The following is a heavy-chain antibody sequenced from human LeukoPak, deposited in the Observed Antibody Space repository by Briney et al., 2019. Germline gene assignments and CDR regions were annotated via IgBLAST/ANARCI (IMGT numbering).Heavy chain of an antibody. CDR1: GGSISSYY. J-gene: IGHJ4*02. Sequence: SETLSLTCTVSGGSISSYYWSWIRQPAVKGLEWIGRIYTSGSTNYNPSLKSRVTMSVDTSKNQFSLKLSSVTAADTAVYYCARGERYDYYGSGSYYDLDYWGQGTLVTVSS. V-gene: IGHV4-4*07. CDR2: IYTSGST. D-gene: IGHD3-10*01. CDR3: ARGERYDYYGSGSYYDLDY.